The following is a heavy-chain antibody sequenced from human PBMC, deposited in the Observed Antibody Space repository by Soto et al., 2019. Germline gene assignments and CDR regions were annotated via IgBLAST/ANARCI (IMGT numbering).Heavy chain of an antibody. Sequence: GASVKVSCKTSGGTFSYDIITWVRQAPGQGLEWMGRIIPLLDITNYAQKFQGRVTITADKSTSTAYMELNSLRSEDTAVYYCARDSPIGSTFSGYDAIDYWGQGTLVTVSS. V-gene: IGHV1-69*04. D-gene: IGHD5-12*01. CDR1: GGTFSYDI. CDR2: IIPLLDIT. J-gene: IGHJ4*02. CDR3: ARDSPIGSTFSGYDAIDY.